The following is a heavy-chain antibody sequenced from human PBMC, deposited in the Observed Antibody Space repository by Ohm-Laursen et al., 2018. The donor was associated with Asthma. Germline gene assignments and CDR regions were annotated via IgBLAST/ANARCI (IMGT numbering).Heavy chain of an antibody. CDR3: ARLDWAQSMFDS. CDR1: GGSVSGYY. D-gene: IGHD3-9*01. J-gene: IGHJ4*02. CDR2: MFSSGGA. Sequence: SETLSLTCGVSGGSVSGYYWSWVRQPPGRELEWIAYMFSSGGANYNPSLKSRVTLSTDTSKNQVSLRLSSVTAADTALYFCARLDWAQSMFDSWGQGTQVTVSS. V-gene: IGHV4-59*02.